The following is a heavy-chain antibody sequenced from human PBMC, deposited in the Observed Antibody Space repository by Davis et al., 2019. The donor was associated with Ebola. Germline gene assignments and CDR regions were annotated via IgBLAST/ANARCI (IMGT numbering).Heavy chain of an antibody. CDR3: ARGSLYCSSTSCYYYGMDV. CDR1: AITFTSYA. D-gene: IGHD2-2*01. CDR2: IISSGRST. Sequence: GGSLRLSCTDSAITFTSYATTWVCQSLGKGLERVQAIISSGRSTYYADSVKGRFTIPRDNAKTSLPLQMNSLRAEDTAVYYCARGSLYCSSTSCYYYGMDVWGKGTTVTVSS. V-gene: IGHV3-23*01. J-gene: IGHJ6*04.